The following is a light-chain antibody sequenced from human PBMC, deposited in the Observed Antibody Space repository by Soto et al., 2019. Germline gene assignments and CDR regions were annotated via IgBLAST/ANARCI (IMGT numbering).Light chain of an antibody. J-gene: IGKJ2*01. V-gene: IGKV3-15*01. CDR2: GAS. CDR3: QQYNKWPLAPMYT. CDR1: QSVSSN. Sequence: EIVMTQSPATLSVSPGERATLSCRASQSVSSNLAWYQQKPGQAPRLLIYGASTRATGIPARFSGSGSGTEFTLTISSLQSEDFAVYYCQQYNKWPLAPMYTFAQGTKLEIK.